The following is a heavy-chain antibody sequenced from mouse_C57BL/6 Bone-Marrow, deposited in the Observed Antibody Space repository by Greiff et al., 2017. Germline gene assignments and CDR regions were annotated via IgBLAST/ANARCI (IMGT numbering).Heavy chain of an antibody. J-gene: IGHJ3*01. V-gene: IGHV1-69*01. CDR3: AIYFYSYGSNPWFAY. CDR2: IDPSDSYT. CDR1: GYTFTSYR. Sequence: QVQLQQPGAELVMPGASVKLSCKASGYTFTSYRMHWVKQRPGQGLEWIGEIDPSDSYTNYNQKFKGKSTLTVDKSSSTAYMQLSSLTSEDSSVYYCAIYFYSYGSNPWFAYWGQGTLVTVSA. D-gene: IGHD1-1*01.